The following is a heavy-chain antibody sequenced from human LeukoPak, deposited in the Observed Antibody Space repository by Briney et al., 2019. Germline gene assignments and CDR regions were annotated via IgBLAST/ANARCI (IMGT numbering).Heavy chain of an antibody. CDR1: GDSISSRSYY. CDR3: VRGRGDIRRDFDY. CDR2: IYYSGTT. D-gene: IGHD2-21*01. V-gene: IGHV4-39*01. Sequence: SETLSLTCTVSGDSISSRSYYWGWIRQPPGKGLEWIGSIYYSGTTYYNPSRKSRVTISVDTSKNQLSLKLSSVTAADTAVYYCVRGRGDIRRDFDYWGQGTLVTVSS. J-gene: IGHJ4*02.